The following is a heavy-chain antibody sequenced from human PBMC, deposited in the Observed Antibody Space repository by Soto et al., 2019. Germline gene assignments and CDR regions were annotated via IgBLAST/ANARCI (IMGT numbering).Heavy chain of an antibody. D-gene: IGHD5-18*01. CDR1: GFTVSSNY. V-gene: IGHV3-66*01. CDR2: IYSGGST. Sequence: EVQLVESGGGLVQPGGSLRLSCAASGFTVSSNYMSWVRQAPGKGLEWVSVIYSGGSTYYADSVKGRFTISRDNSKNTLYLQMNSLRAEDTAVYYCARKVGSYGYLGGGYYYYMDVWGKGTTVTVSS. J-gene: IGHJ6*03. CDR3: ARKVGSYGYLGGGYYYYMDV.